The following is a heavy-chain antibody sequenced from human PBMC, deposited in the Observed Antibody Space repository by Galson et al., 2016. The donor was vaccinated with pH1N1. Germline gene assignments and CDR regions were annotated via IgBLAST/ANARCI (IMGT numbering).Heavy chain of an antibody. CDR1: GGSISSEY. CDR3: ARDRRVREWGADTFDI. Sequence: ETLSLTCTVSGGSISSEYWSWIRQPAGKGLEWIGYIYTSGSTNYNPSLKSRVTISVDTSKNQFSLKLSSVTAADTAVYYCARDRRVREWGADTFDIWGQGTMVTVSS. V-gene: IGHV4-4*09. CDR2: IYTSGST. J-gene: IGHJ3*02. D-gene: IGHD3-10*01.